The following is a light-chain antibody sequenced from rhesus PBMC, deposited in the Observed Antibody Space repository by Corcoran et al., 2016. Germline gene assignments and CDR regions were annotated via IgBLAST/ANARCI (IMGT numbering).Light chain of an antibody. CDR3: QQHNSNPYS. V-gene: IGKV1-33*02. CDR1: QGISNW. CDR2: AAS. J-gene: IGKJ2*01. Sequence: DIQMTQSPSSLSASVGDRVTIICQASQGISNWLAWYQQKPGKAPKLLIYAASSLQSGVPSRFSGSGSGTEFTLTIRSLQPEDFATYYCQQHNSNPYSFGQGTKVEIK.